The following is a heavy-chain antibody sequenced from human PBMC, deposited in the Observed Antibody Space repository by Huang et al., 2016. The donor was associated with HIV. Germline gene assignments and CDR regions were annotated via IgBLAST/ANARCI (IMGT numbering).Heavy chain of an antibody. V-gene: IGHV1-3*04. J-gene: IGHJ4*02. Sequence: QVQLVQSGAEVKKPGASVTVSCKASGYTFTNFAMHWVRQAPGQRVEWRACINTDNANTKYSKKFQDRLTVTRDTAASTADMELSSLRSEDTAVYYCARDPHVFVAGPFYDYWGQGTLVTVSS. D-gene: IGHD3-10*02. CDR1: GYTFTNFA. CDR2: INTDNANT. CDR3: ARDPHVFVAGPFYDY.